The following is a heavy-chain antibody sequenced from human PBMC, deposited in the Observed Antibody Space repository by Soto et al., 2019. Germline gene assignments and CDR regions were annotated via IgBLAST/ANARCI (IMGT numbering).Heavy chain of an antibody. J-gene: IGHJ4*02. CDR1: GGTFSSYA. CDR2: IIPIFGTA. V-gene: IGHV1-69*13. CDR3: ATNYYDSSGTSCCLDY. Sequence: GASVKVSCKASGGTFSSYAISWVRQAPGQGLEWMGGIIPIFGTANYAQKFQGRVTITADESTSTAYMELSSLRSEDTAVYYCATNYYDSSGTSCCLDYWGQGTLVTVSS. D-gene: IGHD3-22*01.